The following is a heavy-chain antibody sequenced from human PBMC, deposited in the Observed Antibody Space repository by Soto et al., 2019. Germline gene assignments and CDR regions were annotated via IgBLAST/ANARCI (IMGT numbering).Heavy chain of an antibody. J-gene: IGHJ4*02. D-gene: IGHD1-26*01. Sequence: QVQLVESGGGVVQPGRSLRLSCAASGFTFSSYAMHWVRQAPGKGLEWVAVISYDGSNKYYADSVKGRFTISRDNSKNTLYLQMNSLRAEDTAVYYCARDGRGFRGSYFDYWGQGTLVTVSS. V-gene: IGHV3-30-3*01. CDR1: GFTFSSYA. CDR3: ARDGRGFRGSYFDY. CDR2: ISYDGSNK.